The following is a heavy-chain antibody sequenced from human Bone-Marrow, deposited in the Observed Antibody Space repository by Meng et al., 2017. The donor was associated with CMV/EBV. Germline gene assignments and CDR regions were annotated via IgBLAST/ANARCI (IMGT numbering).Heavy chain of an antibody. CDR3: ARDLRFLTRSVGMDV. V-gene: IGHV3-74*01. J-gene: IGHJ6*02. D-gene: IGHD3-3*01. CDR2: INSDGSST. CDR1: GFNFGSYW. Sequence: GESLKISCAASGFNFGSYWMHWVRQAPGKGLVWVSRINSDGSSTSYADSVKGRFTISRDNAKNTLYLQMNSLRAEDTAVYYCARDLRFLTRSVGMDVWGQGTTVTVSS.